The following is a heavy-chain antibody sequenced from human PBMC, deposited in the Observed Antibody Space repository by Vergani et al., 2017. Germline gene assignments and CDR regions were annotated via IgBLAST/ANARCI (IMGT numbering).Heavy chain of an antibody. CDR1: GFTFSDYY. D-gene: IGHD6-13*01. Sequence: QVQLVESGGGLVKPGGSLRLSCAASGFTFSDYYMSWIRQAPGKGLEWVSYISSSSSYTNYADSVKGRFTISRDNAKNSLYLQMNSLRAEDTAVYYCARDRDSSSWYYYGMDVWGQGTTVTVSS. V-gene: IGHV3-11*05. J-gene: IGHJ6*02. CDR3: ARDRDSSSWYYYGMDV. CDR2: ISSSSSYT.